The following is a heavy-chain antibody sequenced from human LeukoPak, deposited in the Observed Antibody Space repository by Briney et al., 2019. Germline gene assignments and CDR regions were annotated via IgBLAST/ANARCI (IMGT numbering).Heavy chain of an antibody. CDR1: GFTFSSRA. D-gene: IGHD6-13*01. V-gene: IGHV3-23*01. CDR2: ITSGRGSNV. J-gene: IGHJ4*02. CDR3: ARRCSWSFDY. Sequence: GGSLRLSCAASGFTFSSRAMSWVRQAPGKGLEWVSAITSGRGSNVYPPDSLKGRLTISRDNSKNTLYLHMNSLRAEDTGVYYCARRCSWSFDYWGQGTMVTV.